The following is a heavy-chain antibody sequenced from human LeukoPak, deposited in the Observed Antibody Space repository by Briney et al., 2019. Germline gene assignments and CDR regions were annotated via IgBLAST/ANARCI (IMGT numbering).Heavy chain of an antibody. D-gene: IGHD3-3*01. J-gene: IGHJ3*02. CDR3: ARVFGQLNAFDI. CDR2: ISSSSSYI. Sequence: AGGSLRLSCAASGFTFSSYSMNWVRQAPGKGLEWVSSISSSSSYIYYADSVKGRFTISRDNAKNSLYLQMNSLRAEDTAVYYCARVFGQLNAFDIWGQGTMVTVSS. CDR1: GFTFSSYS. V-gene: IGHV3-21*01.